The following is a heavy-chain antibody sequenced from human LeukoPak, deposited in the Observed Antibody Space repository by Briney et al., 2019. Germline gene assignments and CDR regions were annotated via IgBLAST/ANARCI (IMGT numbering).Heavy chain of an antibody. D-gene: IGHD3-22*01. CDR2: ISSSSSYI. Sequence: GGSLRLSCAASGFTFSSYSMNWVRQAPGKGLEWVPSISSSSSYIYYADSVKGRFTISRDNAKNSLYLQMNSLRAEDTAVYYCARSYYYDSSGYYLGAFDIWGQGTMVTVSS. J-gene: IGHJ3*02. V-gene: IGHV3-21*01. CDR3: ARSYYYDSSGYYLGAFDI. CDR1: GFTFSSYS.